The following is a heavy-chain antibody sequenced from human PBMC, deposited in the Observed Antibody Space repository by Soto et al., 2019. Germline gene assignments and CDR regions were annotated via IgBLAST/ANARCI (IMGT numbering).Heavy chain of an antibody. CDR1: GYTSTSYG. Sequence: ASVKVSCKASGYTSTSYGISWVRQAPGQGLEWMGWISAYNGNTNYAQKLQGRATMTTDTSTSTAYMELRSLRSDDTAVYYCARADYYDSSGYFDPWGQGTLVTVSS. CDR3: ARADYYDSSGYFDP. V-gene: IGHV1-18*01. J-gene: IGHJ5*02. D-gene: IGHD3-22*01. CDR2: ISAYNGNT.